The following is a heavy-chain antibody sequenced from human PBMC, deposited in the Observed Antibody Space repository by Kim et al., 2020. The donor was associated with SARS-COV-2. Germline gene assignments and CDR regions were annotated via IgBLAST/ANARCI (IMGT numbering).Heavy chain of an antibody. CDR3: ASVHCSSTSCYRGGNFDY. CDR2: ISAYNGNT. V-gene: IGHV1-18*01. J-gene: IGHJ4*02. CDR1: GYTFTSYG. D-gene: IGHD2-2*01. Sequence: ASVKVSCKASGYTFTSYGISWVRQAPGQGLEWMGWISAYNGNTNYAQKLQGRVTMTTDTSTSTAYMELRSLRSDDTAVYYCASVHCSSTSCYRGGNFDYWGQGTLVTVSS.